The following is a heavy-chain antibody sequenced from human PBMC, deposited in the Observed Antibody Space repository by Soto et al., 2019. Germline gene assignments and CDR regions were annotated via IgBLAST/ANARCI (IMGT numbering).Heavy chain of an antibody. CDR1: DYTFTSHG. J-gene: IGHJ4*02. D-gene: IGHD4-17*01. CDR2: IRAYNGNT. CDR3: ARSQCQSDYLEGCEL. Sequence: QVQLVQSGSELKKPGASVRVSCKTFDYTFTSHGIGWVRQAPGQGLEWMGWIRAYNGNTNYAQKFQGRVTFTTDTSTTTAYLDLRSLRSDDTSVYSCARSQCQSDYLEGCELWGQGTLVPVSS. V-gene: IGHV1-18*01.